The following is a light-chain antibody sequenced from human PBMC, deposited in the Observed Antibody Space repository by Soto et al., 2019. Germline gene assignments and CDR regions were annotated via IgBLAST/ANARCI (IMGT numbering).Light chain of an antibody. CDR3: THSECLPSP. Sequence: DIQVTKSPATLSGSVGDRVTITCRASQSISGWLAWYQQKPGEAPKLLIYDASALQRGVPSRFSGSGSGTKFTLTIVILQPDDFISYYCTHSECLPSPFAEGTKVDNK. CDR1: QSISGW. J-gene: IGKJ1*01. CDR2: DAS. V-gene: IGKV1-5*01.